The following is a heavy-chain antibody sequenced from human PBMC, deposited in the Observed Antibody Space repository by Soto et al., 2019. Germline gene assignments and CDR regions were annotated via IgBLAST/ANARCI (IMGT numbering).Heavy chain of an antibody. V-gene: IGHV4-30-4*01. J-gene: IGHJ4*02. CDR3: ARGVSVIVDGPRDAPGKYYFDS. Sequence: PSETLSLTCSVSGGSISSGYYYWSWIRQPPGKGLEWIGNIYYSGNTYYNPSLKSRLIISIDTSKNQFSLKLRSVTAADTAVYYCARGVSVIVDGPRDAPGKYYFDSWGQGTLVTVSS. CDR1: GGSISSGYYY. D-gene: IGHD2-15*01. CDR2: IYYSGNT.